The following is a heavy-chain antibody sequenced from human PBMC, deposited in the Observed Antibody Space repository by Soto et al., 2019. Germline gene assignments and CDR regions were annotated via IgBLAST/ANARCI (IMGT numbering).Heavy chain of an antibody. D-gene: IGHD4-17*01. V-gene: IGHV3-48*01. Sequence: EVQLVESGGGLVQPGGSLRLSCAASGFTFSSYSMNWVRQAPGKGLEWVSYISSSSSTIYYVDSVKGRFTISRDNAKNSLYLQMNSLRAEDTAVYYCARIGRLRWGDYWGQGTLVTGSS. CDR3: ARIGRLRWGDY. CDR1: GFTFSSYS. J-gene: IGHJ4*02. CDR2: ISSSSSTI.